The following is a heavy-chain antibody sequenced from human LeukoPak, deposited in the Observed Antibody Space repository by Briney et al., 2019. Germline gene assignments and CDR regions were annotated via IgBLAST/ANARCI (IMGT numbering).Heavy chain of an antibody. J-gene: IGHJ6*03. CDR1: GFTFSSYA. V-gene: IGHV3-23*01. D-gene: IGHD6-13*01. Sequence: GRSLRLSCAASGFTFSSYAMSWVRQAPGKGLDWVSAIRGSGGSTYHADSVKGRFTISRDNSKNTLYLQMNSLRAEDTAVYYCASHSSYYYYYMDVWGKGTTVSVS. CDR2: IRGSGGST. CDR3: ASHSSYYYYYMDV.